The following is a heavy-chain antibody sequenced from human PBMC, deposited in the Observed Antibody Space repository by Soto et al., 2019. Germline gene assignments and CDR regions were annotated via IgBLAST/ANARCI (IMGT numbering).Heavy chain of an antibody. Sequence: QVHLVQSGAEVKKPGASVKVSCKGSGYAFTTYGITWVRQAPGQGLEWMGWISDHNGNTNYAQKLQRRVTVTRDTSTSTAYNELSSMRSDDTAVYYCARGRYGDYWGQGALVSVSS. J-gene: IGHJ4*02. D-gene: IGHD1-1*01. V-gene: IGHV1-18*01. CDR2: ISDHNGNT. CDR3: ARGRYGDY. CDR1: GYAFTTYG.